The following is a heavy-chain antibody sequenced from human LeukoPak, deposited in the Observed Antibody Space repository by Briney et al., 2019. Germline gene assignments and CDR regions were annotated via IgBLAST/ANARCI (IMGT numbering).Heavy chain of an antibody. V-gene: IGHV1-18*01. CDR3: ARELDYGDIEYDN. J-gene: IGHJ4*02. D-gene: IGHD4-17*01. Sequence: GASVKVSCKASGYTFTSYDINWVRQATGQGLEWMGWMNPNSGNTNYAQKLQGRVTMTTDTSTSTAYMELRSLRSDDTAAYYCARELDYGDIEYDNWGQGTLVTVSS. CDR1: GYTFTSYD. CDR2: MNPNSGNT.